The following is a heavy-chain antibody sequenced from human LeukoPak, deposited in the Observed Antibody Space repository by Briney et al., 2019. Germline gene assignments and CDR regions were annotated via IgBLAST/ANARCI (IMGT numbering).Heavy chain of an antibody. CDR3: ARGWNYGDY. J-gene: IGHJ4*02. D-gene: IGHD3-3*01. CDR2: VSYTGDA. Sequence: SETLSLTCTVSGGSISGSSYYWGWIRQPPGKGLEWIGYVSYTGDASQNPSLRGRVTMSVDTSNNQVSLELSSVTAADTAVYYCARGWNYGDYWGQGTLVTVSS. V-gene: IGHV4-61*05. CDR1: GGSISGSSYY.